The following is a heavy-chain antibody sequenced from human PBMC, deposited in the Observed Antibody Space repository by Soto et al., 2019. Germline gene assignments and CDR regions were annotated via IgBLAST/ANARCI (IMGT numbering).Heavy chain of an antibody. CDR3: ARDKITGLFDY. CDR2: INHSGST. V-gene: IGHV4-34*01. CDR1: GGSFSGYY. Sequence: SETLSLTCAVYGGSFSGYYLTGIRQPPGTGLEWIGEINHSGSTNYNPSLKSRVTISVDTSKNQFSLKLTSVTAADTAVYYCARDKITGLFDYWGQGTLVTVS. D-gene: IGHD2-8*02. J-gene: IGHJ4*02.